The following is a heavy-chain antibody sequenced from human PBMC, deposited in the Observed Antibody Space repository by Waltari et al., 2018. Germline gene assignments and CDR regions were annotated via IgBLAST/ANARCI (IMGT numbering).Heavy chain of an antibody. CDR3: TTDPLPDYVDYYYYYYMDV. Sequence: EVQLVESGGGLVKPGGSLRLSCAASGFTFSNAWMSWVRQAPGKGLEWVGRIKSKTDGGTTDYAAPVKGRFTSSRDDSKNTLYLQMNSLKTEDTAVYYCTTDPLPDYVDYYYYYYMDVWGKGTTVTVSS. V-gene: IGHV3-15*01. CDR2: IKSKTDGGTT. CDR1: GFTFSNAW. J-gene: IGHJ6*03. D-gene: IGHD4-17*01.